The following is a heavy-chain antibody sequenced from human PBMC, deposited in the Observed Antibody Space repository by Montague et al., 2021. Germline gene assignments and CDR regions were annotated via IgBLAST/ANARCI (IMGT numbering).Heavy chain of an antibody. CDR2: IYYSGNS. Sequence: SETLSLTCTVSGASITSNIYYWGWIRQSPGKGLEWTVSIYYSGNSFYQPSLKSRITMAVDTSKNQFSLKLSSVTGADTALYYCARVCSCWYFGWFDPWGQGTLVTVSS. CDR1: GASITSNIYY. CDR3: ARVCSCWYFGWFDP. V-gene: IGHV4-39*07. D-gene: IGHD6-13*01. J-gene: IGHJ5*02.